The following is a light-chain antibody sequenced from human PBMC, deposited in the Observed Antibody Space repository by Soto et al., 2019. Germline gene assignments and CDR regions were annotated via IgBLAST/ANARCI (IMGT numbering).Light chain of an antibody. CDR3: QQYSSSLWT. Sequence: EIVLTQSPATLSSSPGERATLSCRASQTVSSKLAWYQHKPGQAPRLLIYDTSNRPTGIPARISGSVSGTEFTLTIASLPSEDFEVYYCQQYSSSLWTFGQGTKVDIK. V-gene: IGKV3-11*01. CDR2: DTS. J-gene: IGKJ1*01. CDR1: QTVSSK.